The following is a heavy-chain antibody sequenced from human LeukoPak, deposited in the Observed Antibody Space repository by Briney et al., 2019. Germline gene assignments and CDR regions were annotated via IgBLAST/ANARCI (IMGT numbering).Heavy chain of an antibody. CDR3: AGRGHRYSRD. J-gene: IGHJ1*01. V-gene: IGHV4-4*09. D-gene: IGHD2-15*01. CDR1: GDSVSSGY. CDR2: IYDNGVT. Sequence: PSETLSLSCNVSGDSVSSGYWTWIRQSPEKGLEWIGFIYDNGVTDYNPSLKSRLIISLDTSKNQFSLNLRSVSAADSAIYYCAGRGHRYSRDWGQGILVTVSS.